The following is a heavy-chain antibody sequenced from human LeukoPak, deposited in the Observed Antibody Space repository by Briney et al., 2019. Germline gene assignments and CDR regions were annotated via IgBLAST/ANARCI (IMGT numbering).Heavy chain of an antibody. CDR2: ITGSGGTT. CDR1: GFTFSDYY. CDR3: AKDSGAYCSGGSCYRGYFYN. Sequence: GSLRLSCAASGFTFSDYYMSWVRQAPGKGLEWVSSITGSGGTTYYADSVKGRFTMSRDNSKNTLYLLMNSLRAEDTAVYHCAKDSGAYCSGGSCYRGYFYNWGQGTLVTVSS. D-gene: IGHD2-15*01. V-gene: IGHV3-23*01. J-gene: IGHJ4*02.